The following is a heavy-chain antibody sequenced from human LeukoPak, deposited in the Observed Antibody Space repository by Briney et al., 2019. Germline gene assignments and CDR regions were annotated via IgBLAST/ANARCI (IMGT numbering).Heavy chain of an antibody. Sequence: GGSLRLSCAASGFTFENYAMEWVRQAPGKGLEWVSGISWKSARTAYAESVKGRFTISREDAKNSLYLQMNSLSVEDTALYYSVREKAVNGFRVFDMWGQGTMVTVSS. CDR1: GFTFENYA. CDR2: ISWKSART. J-gene: IGHJ3*02. D-gene: IGHD2-8*01. V-gene: IGHV3-9*01. CDR3: VREKAVNGFRVFDM.